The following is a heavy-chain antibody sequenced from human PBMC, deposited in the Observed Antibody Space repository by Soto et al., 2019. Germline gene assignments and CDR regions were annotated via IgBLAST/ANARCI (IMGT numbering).Heavy chain of an antibody. J-gene: IGHJ1*01. Sequence: GSLRLSCAASGFTFSDYAMNWVRQAPGQGLEWVSAISGGAGSTYYADSVKCRLTISRDKSKNTLYLQMNTLRAEDTAVYYCAKPSERQLVRIGFQHWGQGTLVTISS. CDR2: ISGGAGST. V-gene: IGHV3-23*01. D-gene: IGHD6-13*01. CDR1: GFTFSDYA. CDR3: AKPSERQLVRIGFQH.